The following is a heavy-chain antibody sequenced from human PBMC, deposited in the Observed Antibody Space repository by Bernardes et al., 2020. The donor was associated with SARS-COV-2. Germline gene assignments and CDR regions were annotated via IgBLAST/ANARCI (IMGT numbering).Heavy chain of an antibody. J-gene: IGHJ2*01. CDR1: GGSIGSYY. V-gene: IGHV4-59*01. Sequence: SEPLSLTCTVSGGSIGSYYWAWIRQPPGKGLEWFRYIYYSGSTNFNPSLKSRVTISVDRSQNQFSLNLSSVTPADTAVYYCARDLSHLVRRGFDLWGRGTLVTVSS. D-gene: IGHD3-10*01. CDR2: IYYSGST. CDR3: ARDLSHLVRRGFDL.